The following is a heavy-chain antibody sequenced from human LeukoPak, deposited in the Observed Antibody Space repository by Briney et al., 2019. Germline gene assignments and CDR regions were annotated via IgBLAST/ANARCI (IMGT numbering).Heavy chain of an antibody. Sequence: GGSVRLSCAASGFTVSSDFMSWVRQAPGKQLEWVSVIYSGGTTYYADSVKGRFTISRDSSKNTLYLEMNSLRAEDTAVYYCAREGSGSYYFDYWGQGTLVTVSS. D-gene: IGHD3-22*01. CDR3: AREGSGSYYFDY. CDR1: GFTVSSDF. CDR2: IYSGGTT. J-gene: IGHJ4*02. V-gene: IGHV3-53*01.